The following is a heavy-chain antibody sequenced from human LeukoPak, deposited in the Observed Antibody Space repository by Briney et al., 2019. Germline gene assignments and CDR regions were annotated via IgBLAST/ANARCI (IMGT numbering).Heavy chain of an antibody. J-gene: IGHJ4*02. CDR1: GYTFTSYG. V-gene: IGHV1-18*01. D-gene: IGHD3-10*01. Sequence: ASVKVSCKASGYTFTSYGISWVRQAPGQGLEWMGWISAYNGNTNYAQKLQGRVTMTTDTSTSTAYMELRSLRSDDTAVYYCARGMWFGELLAYFDYWGQGTLVTVSS. CDR3: ARGMWFGELLAYFDY. CDR2: ISAYNGNT.